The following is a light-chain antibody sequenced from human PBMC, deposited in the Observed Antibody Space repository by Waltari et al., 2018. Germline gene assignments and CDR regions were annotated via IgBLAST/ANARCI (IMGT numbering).Light chain of an antibody. CDR2: KVN. J-gene: IGLJ2*01. CDR1: SSDVGGSNL. V-gene: IGLV2-23*02. Sequence: QSALTQPASVSGSPGQSITFSCTGTSSDVGGSNLVPCYQHHPGKAPKPMIYKVNKRPSGVSNRFSGSKSGNTASLTISGLQAEDEADYYCCSYAGASSVVFVGGTKLTVL. CDR3: CSYAGASSVV.